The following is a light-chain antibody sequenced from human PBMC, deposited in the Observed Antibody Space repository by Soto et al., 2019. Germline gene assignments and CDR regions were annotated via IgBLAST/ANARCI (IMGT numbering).Light chain of an antibody. J-gene: IGKJ4*01. Sequence: AQSPGSLSLSLTETATLSWRASQSVIXTLALDQQNPGQAPRLLIYGASTRATGIPARFTGSGSGTEFTLTISSRQSEDFDVYYCQQYNKGTLTFGGGTKVDIK. CDR3: QQYNKGTLT. V-gene: IGKV3-15*01. CDR2: GAS. CDR1: QSVIXT.